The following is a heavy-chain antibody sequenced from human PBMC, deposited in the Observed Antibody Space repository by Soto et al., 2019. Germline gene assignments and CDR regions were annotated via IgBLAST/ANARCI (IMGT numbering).Heavy chain of an antibody. CDR3: ARGPVTTSMYYGMDV. V-gene: IGHV4-59*01. Sequence: QVQLQESGPGLVKPSETLSLTCTVSGGSISSYYWSWIRQPPGKGLEWIGYIYYSGSTNYNPSLKSRVTIXXDXSXXQFSLKLSSVTAADTAVYYCARGPVTTSMYYGMDVWGQGTTVTVSS. CDR1: GGSISSYY. D-gene: IGHD4-17*01. CDR2: IYYSGST. J-gene: IGHJ6*02.